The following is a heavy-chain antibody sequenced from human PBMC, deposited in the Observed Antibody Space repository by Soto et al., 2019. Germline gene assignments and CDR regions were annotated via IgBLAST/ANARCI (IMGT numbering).Heavy chain of an antibody. CDR3: ARPGRLTMLRGDRGWFDP. Sequence: QVQLQPWGAGLLKPSETLSLTCAVYGGSFSGYYWSWIRQPPGKEREWIGEINHSGSTNYSPSLKSRVTISVDTSKNQFSLKLSSVTAADTAVYYCARPGRLTMLRGDRGWFDPWGQGTLVTVSS. CDR2: INHSGST. D-gene: IGHD3-10*01. J-gene: IGHJ5*02. CDR1: GGSFSGYY. V-gene: IGHV4-34*01.